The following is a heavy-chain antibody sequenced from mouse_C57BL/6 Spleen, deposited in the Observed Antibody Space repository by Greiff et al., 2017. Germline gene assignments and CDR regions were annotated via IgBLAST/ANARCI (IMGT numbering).Heavy chain of an antibody. Sequence: VQLQQSDAELVKPGASVKISCKVSGYTFTDHTIHWMKQRPEQGLEWIGYIYPRDGSTKYNEKFKGKATLTADKSSSTAYMQLNSLTSEDSAVYFCSREEYYSKGYWYFDVWGTGTTVTVSS. J-gene: IGHJ1*03. CDR1: GYTFTDHT. V-gene: IGHV1-78*01. CDR3: SREEYYSKGYWYFDV. CDR2: IYPRDGST. D-gene: IGHD2-5*01.